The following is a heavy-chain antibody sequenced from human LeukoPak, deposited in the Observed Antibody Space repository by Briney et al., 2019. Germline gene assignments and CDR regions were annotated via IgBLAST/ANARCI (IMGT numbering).Heavy chain of an antibody. J-gene: IGHJ5*02. Sequence: SETLSLTCAVYGGSFSGYYWSWIRQPPGKGLEWIGYIYYSGSTNYNPSLKSRVTISVDTSKNQFSLKLSSVTAADTAVYYCARAATYYYDSSGYSTFDPWGQGTLVTVSS. V-gene: IGHV4-59*01. CDR2: IYYSGST. CDR3: ARAATYYYDSSGYSTFDP. CDR1: GGSFSGYY. D-gene: IGHD3-22*01.